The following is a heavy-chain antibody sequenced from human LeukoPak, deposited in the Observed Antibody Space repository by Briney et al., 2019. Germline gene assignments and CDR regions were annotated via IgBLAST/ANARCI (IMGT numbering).Heavy chain of an antibody. V-gene: IGHV3-48*04. Sequence: GGSLRLSCEVSGSPFTLYNMNWARQAPGKGLEWLSYISSSTNTIYYADSVKGRFTISRDNAKNSLYLQMNGLGAEDTAVYYCARDVIITPGRWYFDLWGRGTLVTVSS. D-gene: IGHD3-10*01. J-gene: IGHJ2*01. CDR1: GSPFTLYN. CDR3: ARDVIITPGRWYFDL. CDR2: ISSSTNTI.